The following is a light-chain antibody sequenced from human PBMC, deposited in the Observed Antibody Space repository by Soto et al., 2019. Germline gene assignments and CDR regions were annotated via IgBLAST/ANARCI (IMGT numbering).Light chain of an antibody. J-gene: IGLJ1*01. Sequence: QSVLTQPASVSGSPGQSITISCTGTNSDVGGYNYVSWYQQHPGKAPKPMIYDVSNRPSGVSNRFSGSKSGNTASLTISGLQAEDEADYYCSSYTSSSTRCVFGTGTKVTVL. CDR2: DVS. CDR1: NSDVGGYNY. V-gene: IGLV2-14*01. CDR3: SSYTSSSTRCV.